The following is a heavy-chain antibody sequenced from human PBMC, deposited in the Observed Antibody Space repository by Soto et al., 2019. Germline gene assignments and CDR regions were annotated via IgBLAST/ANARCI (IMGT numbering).Heavy chain of an antibody. D-gene: IGHD6-13*01. J-gene: IGHJ4*02. Sequence: ASVKVSCKASGGTFSSYAISWVRQAPGHGLEWMGGIIPIVGTANYAQKFQGRVTITADESTSTAYMELSSLRSEDTAVYYFARVLAAAGIWLGFDYWGQGTVVTVSS. CDR2: IIPIVGTA. CDR3: ARVLAAAGIWLGFDY. V-gene: IGHV1-69*13. CDR1: GGTFSSYA.